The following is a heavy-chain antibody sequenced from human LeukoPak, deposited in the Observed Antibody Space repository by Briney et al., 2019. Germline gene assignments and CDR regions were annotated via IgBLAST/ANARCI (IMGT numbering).Heavy chain of an antibody. Sequence: GGSLRLSCAASGFTVSSNYMSWVRQAPGKGLEWVSVIYSGGSTYYADSVKGRFTISRDNSKNTLYLQMNSLRAEDTAVYYCARSIVVRFAFDIWGQGTMVTVSS. CDR3: ARSIVVRFAFDI. CDR2: IYSGGST. J-gene: IGHJ3*02. CDR1: GFTVSSNY. V-gene: IGHV3-66*01. D-gene: IGHD3-22*01.